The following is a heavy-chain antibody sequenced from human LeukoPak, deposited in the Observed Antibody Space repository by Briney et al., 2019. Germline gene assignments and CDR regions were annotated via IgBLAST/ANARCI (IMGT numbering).Heavy chain of an antibody. V-gene: IGHV4-59*08. CDR2: IYYSGST. Sequence: SETLSLTCTVSGGSVSGFYWTWIRQPPGKGLEWIGYIYYSGSTNYNPSLKSRVTISVDTSKNQFSLKLSSVTAADTAVYYCARSVDCSGGSCYYGRREFDYWGQGTLVTVSS. CDR3: ARSVDCSGGSCYYGRREFDY. J-gene: IGHJ4*02. D-gene: IGHD2-15*01. CDR1: GGSVSGFY.